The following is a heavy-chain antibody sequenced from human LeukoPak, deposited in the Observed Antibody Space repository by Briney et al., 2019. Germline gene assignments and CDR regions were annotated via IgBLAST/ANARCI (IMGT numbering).Heavy chain of an antibody. CDR3: VKDSNLGRIEY. J-gene: IGHJ4*02. V-gene: IGHV3-23*01. CDR2: ISSSGGST. CDR1: GFSVSSNY. Sequence: GGSLRLSCEASGFSVSSNYMSWVRQASGKGLEWVSGISSSGGSTFYADSVKGRFTISKDISENTLYLQMNSLRAEDTAVYFCVKDSNLGRIEYWGQGALVTVSS.